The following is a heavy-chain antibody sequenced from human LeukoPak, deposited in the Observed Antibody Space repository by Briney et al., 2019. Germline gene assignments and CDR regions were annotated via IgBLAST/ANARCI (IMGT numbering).Heavy chain of an antibody. CDR1: GGSFSGYY. Sequence: SETLSLTCAVYGGSFSGYYWSWIRQPPGKGLEWIGEINHSGSTNYNPSLKSRVTISVDTSKNQFSLKLSSVTAADTAVYYCARINYGSGSYYGYYYYYMDVWGKGTTVTISS. J-gene: IGHJ6*03. D-gene: IGHD3-10*01. V-gene: IGHV4-34*01. CDR3: ARINYGSGSYYGYYYYYMDV. CDR2: INHSGST.